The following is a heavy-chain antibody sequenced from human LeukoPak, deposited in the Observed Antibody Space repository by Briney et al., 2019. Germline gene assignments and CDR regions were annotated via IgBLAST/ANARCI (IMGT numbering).Heavy chain of an antibody. J-gene: IGHJ4*02. V-gene: IGHV3-30*02. CDR3: GVVIRTQSDY. CDR2: IRYDGNTK. Sequence: GGSLRLSCAASGFTFSSYGMHWVRQAPGKGLEWVAFIRYDGNTKYYAGSVKGRFTISRDNSKNTLYLQMNSLRAEDTAVSIFGVVIRTQSDYWGQGTLVTVSS. CDR1: GFTFSSYG. D-gene: IGHD3-3*01.